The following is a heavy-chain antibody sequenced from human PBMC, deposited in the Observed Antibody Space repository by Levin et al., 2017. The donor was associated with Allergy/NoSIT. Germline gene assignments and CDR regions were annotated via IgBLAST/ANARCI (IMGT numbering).Heavy chain of an antibody. V-gene: IGHV1-2*02. CDR2: INPDKGGT. J-gene: IGHJ4*02. Sequence: GASVKVSCKASGYTFSRYYVHWVRQAPGQGLEYMGWINPDKGGTKYTQEFQDRVTMTRDTSISTAYMELTRLISDDTAMYYCVREARDTNWKNFDYWGQGTLITVSS. CDR3: VREARDTNWKNFDY. D-gene: IGHD1-1*01. CDR1: GYTFSRYY.